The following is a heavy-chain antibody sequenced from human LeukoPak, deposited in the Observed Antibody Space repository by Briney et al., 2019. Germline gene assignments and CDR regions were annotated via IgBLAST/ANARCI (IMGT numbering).Heavy chain of an antibody. CDR3: AKAPRYSGSYYTFDY. Sequence: PGGSLRLSCAASGFTFSSYAMSWVRQAPGKGLEWVSAISGSGGSTYYADSVKGRFTISRDNSKNTLYLQMNSLRAEDTAVYYCAKAPRYSGSYYTFDYWGQGTLVTVSS. V-gene: IGHV3-23*01. CDR1: GFTFSSYA. CDR2: ISGSGGST. D-gene: IGHD1-26*01. J-gene: IGHJ4*02.